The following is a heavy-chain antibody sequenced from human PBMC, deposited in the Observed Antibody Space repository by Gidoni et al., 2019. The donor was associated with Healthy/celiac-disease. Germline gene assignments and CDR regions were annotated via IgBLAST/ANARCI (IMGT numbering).Heavy chain of an antibody. CDR1: GGPISSYY. CDR3: ARTPSIAARPAVFDY. Sequence: QVQLQESGPGLVKPPETLSLTCTVSGGPISSYYWSWIRQPPGKGLEWIGYIHYSGSTNYTPTLKSRVTISVDTSKNQFSLKLSAVTAADTAVYYCARTPSIAARPAVFDYWGQGTLVTVSS. D-gene: IGHD6-6*01. CDR2: IHYSGST. V-gene: IGHV4-59*01. J-gene: IGHJ4*02.